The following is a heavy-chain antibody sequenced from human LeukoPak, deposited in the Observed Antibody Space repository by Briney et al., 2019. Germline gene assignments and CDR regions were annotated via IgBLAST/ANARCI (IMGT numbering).Heavy chain of an antibody. CDR3: AKSGMTTVTTGQFDP. V-gene: IGHV1-18*01. CDR1: GYTFTSYD. CDR2: ISAYNGNT. D-gene: IGHD4-17*01. Sequence: GASVKVSCKASGYTFTSYDINWVRQAPGQGLEWMGWISAYNGNTNYAQKFQGRVTMTTDTSTSTAYMELRSLRSDDTAVYYCAKSGMTTVTTGQFDPWGQGTLVTVSS. J-gene: IGHJ5*02.